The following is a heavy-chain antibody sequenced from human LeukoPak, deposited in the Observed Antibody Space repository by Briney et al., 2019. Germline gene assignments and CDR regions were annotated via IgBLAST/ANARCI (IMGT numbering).Heavy chain of an antibody. CDR3: VRVGRGVNLLDY. J-gene: IGHJ4*02. CDR1: GGSISSYY. V-gene: IGHV4-59*01. D-gene: IGHD3-10*01. Sequence: SETLSLTCTVSGGSISSYYWSWIRQPPGKGLEWIGYISYSGSTNYNPSLESRVTISVDTSKNQFSLKLTSVTAADTAVYYCVRVGRGVNLLDYWGQGTLVTVSS. CDR2: ISYSGST.